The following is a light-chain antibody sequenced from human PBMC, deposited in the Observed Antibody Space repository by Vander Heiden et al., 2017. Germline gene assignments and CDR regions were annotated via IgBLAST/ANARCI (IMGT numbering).Light chain of an antibody. J-gene: IGLJ1*01. Sequence: QSALTQPASVSGSPGPSITIPCTATGSDVGGYNYVSWYQQHPGKAPKLMIYEVRNRPSGVSNRFSGSKSGNTASLTISGLQAEDEADYYCSSYSSSSTLFGTGTKLTVL. CDR2: EVR. V-gene: IGLV2-14*01. CDR3: SSYSSSSTL. CDR1: GSDVGGYNY.